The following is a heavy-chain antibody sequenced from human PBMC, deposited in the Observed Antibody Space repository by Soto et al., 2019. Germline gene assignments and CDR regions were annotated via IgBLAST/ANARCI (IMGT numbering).Heavy chain of an antibody. V-gene: IGHV3-64D*06. CDR1: GFNFMSYA. CDR3: AKEQWGLSGEWLGGYFDH. Sequence: GGSLRLSCSVSGFNFMSYAMHWVRRAPGRRLEHVSAISRDGRITYYAASVNDRFTITRDNSKNTLYLQMSSLSVDDTAVYYCAKEQWGLSGEWLGGYFDHWGQGTQVTVSS. D-gene: IGHD2-8*02. J-gene: IGHJ4*02. CDR2: ISRDGRIT.